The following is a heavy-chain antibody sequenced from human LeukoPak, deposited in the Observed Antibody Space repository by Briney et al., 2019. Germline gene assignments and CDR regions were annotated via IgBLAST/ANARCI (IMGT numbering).Heavy chain of an antibody. V-gene: IGHV4-59*01. D-gene: IGHD2-15*01. Sequence: PSETLSLTCTASSGSISINYWNWIRQPPGKGLEWIGYIYYNGFTNYNPSLKSRIAISVDSSKNQLSLKLSSVTAADTAVYYCARTRYSGSLDFWGQGTPVTVSS. J-gene: IGHJ4*02. CDR2: IYYNGFT. CDR3: ARTRYSGSLDF. CDR1: SGSISINY.